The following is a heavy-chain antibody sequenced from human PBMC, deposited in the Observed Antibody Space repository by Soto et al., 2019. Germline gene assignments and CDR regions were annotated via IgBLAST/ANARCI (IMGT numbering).Heavy chain of an antibody. J-gene: IGHJ4*02. CDR2: IGTAGGT. D-gene: IGHD5-18*01. CDR1: GFTFSSYD. CDR3: ARALQGDTAMDDYYFDY. V-gene: IGHV3-13*01. Sequence: EVQLVESGGGLVQPGGSLRLSCAASGFTFSSYDMHWVRQATGKGLEWVSAIGTAGGTYYPGSVKGRFNISRENAKNSLYLQMNRLRAGDTAVYYCARALQGDTAMDDYYFDYWGQGTLVTVSS.